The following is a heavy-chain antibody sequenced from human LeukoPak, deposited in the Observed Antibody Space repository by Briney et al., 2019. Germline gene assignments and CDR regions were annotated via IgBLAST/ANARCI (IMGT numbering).Heavy chain of an antibody. CDR1: GFTFSNAW. J-gene: IGHJ4*02. Sequence: PGGSLRLSCAASGFTFSNAWMSWVRQAPGKGLEWVGRIKSQTDGGTTDYAAPVKGRFTISRDDSKNTLYLQMNSLKTEDTAVYCCTTDPQWELLQGYWGQGTLVTVSS. CDR2: IKSQTDGGTT. V-gene: IGHV3-15*01. D-gene: IGHD1-26*01. CDR3: TTDPQWELLQGY.